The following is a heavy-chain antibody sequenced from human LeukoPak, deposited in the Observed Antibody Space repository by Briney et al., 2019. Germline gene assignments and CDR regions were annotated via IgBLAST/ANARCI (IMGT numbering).Heavy chain of an antibody. CDR1: GGSFSGYY. V-gene: IGHV4-34*01. CDR2: INHSGST. Sequence: SETLSLTCAVYGGSFSGYYWSWIRQPPGKGLEWIGDINHSGSTNYNPSLKSRVTISVDTSKNQFSLQLSSVTAADTAVYYCARGGYYDFWSGYRSPNWFDPWGQGTLVTVSS. J-gene: IGHJ5*02. D-gene: IGHD3-3*01. CDR3: ARGGYYDFWSGYRSPNWFDP.